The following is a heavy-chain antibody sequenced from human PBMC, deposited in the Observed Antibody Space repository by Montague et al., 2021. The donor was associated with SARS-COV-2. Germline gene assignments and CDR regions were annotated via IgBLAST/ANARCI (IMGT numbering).Heavy chain of an antibody. V-gene: IGHV4-59*12. CDR2: IYYSATT. CDR3: ARLRRGTYYVSFDP. D-gene: IGHD1-26*01. Sequence: SETLSLTCTVSGGSITNYYWTWIRQPPGRGLEWIGYIYYSATTNYNPSLKSRVTMSIDTSKSQFSLSLSSVTAADSAVYYCARLRRGTYYVSFDPWGQGTLVSVSS. CDR1: GGSITNYY. J-gene: IGHJ5*02.